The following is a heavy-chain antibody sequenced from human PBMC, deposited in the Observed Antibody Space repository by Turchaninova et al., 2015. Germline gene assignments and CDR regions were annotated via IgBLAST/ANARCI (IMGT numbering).Heavy chain of an antibody. V-gene: IGHV3-49*04. Sequence: VQLVDSGGGLVQPGRSLRLSCSTSGFTFSDYTFTWVRQAPGKGLEWVGFIRSKSHGGTTEYAASVEGRLTSSRDNSKNIAFLQMDNLKPEDTGVYYCTRDWSGYDKYDSWGQGTLVTVSS. CDR2: IRSKSHGGTT. CDR3: TRDWSGYDKYDS. CDR1: GFTFSDYT. J-gene: IGHJ4*02. D-gene: IGHD3-3*01.